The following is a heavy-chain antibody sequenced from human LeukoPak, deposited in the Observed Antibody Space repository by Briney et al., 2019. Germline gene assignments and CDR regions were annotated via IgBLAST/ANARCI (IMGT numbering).Heavy chain of an antibody. J-gene: IGHJ4*02. CDR3: ARLPAGDYVRRRLYYFDY. V-gene: IGHV4-59*08. D-gene: IGHD4-17*01. Sequence: KPSETLSLTCTVSGGSISSYYWSWIRQPPGKGLEWIGYIYYSGSTNYNPSLKSRVTISVDTSKNQFSLKLSSVTAADTAVYYCARLPAGDYVRRRLYYFDYWGQGTLVTVSS. CDR2: IYYSGST. CDR1: GGSISSYY.